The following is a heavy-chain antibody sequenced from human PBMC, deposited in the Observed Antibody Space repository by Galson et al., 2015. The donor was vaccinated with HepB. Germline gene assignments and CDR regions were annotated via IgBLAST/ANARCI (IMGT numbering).Heavy chain of an antibody. J-gene: IGHJ4*02. CDR1: GFTFSSYG. CDR2: ISYDGSNK. Sequence: SLRLSCAASGFTFSSYGMHWVRQAPGKGLEWVAVISYDGSNKYYADSVKGRFTISRDNSKNTLYLQMNSLRAEDTAVYYCAKDPCSSTSCYMGDYFDYWGQGTLVTVSS. V-gene: IGHV3-30*18. CDR3: AKDPCSSTSCYMGDYFDY. D-gene: IGHD2-2*02.